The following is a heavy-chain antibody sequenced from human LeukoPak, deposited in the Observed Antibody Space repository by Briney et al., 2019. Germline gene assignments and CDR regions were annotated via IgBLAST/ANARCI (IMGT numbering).Heavy chain of an antibody. CDR3: ARGEALQPYYDFWSGYYTDYSGFLY. J-gene: IGHJ4*02. Sequence: VASVKVSCKASGYTFTSYGISWVRQAPGQGLEWMGWISAYNGNTNYAQKLQCRVTMTTDTSTSTAYMELRSLRSDDTAVYYCARGEALQPYYDFWSGYYTDYSGFLYWGQGTLVTVSS. CDR2: ISAYNGNT. V-gene: IGHV1-18*01. D-gene: IGHD3-3*01. CDR1: GYTFTSYG.